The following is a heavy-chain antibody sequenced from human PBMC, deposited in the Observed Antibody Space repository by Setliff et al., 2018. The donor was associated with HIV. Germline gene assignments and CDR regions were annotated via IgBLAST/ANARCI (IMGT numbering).Heavy chain of an antibody. CDR3: ARTLQDGIPMSLPGAFDL. CDR2: ISSTSTNV. Sequence: GGSLRLSCGTSGFTFSNYGMNWVRQAPGKGLEWVSSISSTSTNVFHADSVKGRFTISRDNARNSLYLQMNSLRAEDTAVYFCARTLQDGIPMSLPGAFDLWGQGTMVTVSS. D-gene: IGHD3-10*02. J-gene: IGHJ3*01. CDR1: GFTFSNYG. V-gene: IGHV3-21*01.